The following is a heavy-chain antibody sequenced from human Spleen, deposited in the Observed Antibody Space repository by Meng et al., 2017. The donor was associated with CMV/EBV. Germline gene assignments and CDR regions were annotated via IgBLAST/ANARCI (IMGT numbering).Heavy chain of an antibody. D-gene: IGHD3-10*01. J-gene: IGHJ3*02. CDR2: ISSSSSYI. CDR3: AREGWGDAFDI. Sequence: GESLKISCAASGFTFSSYSMNWVRQAPGKGLEWVSSISSSSSYIYYADSVKGRFTISRDNAKNTLYLQMNSLRAEDTAVYYCAREGWGDAFDIWGQGTMVTVSS. CDR1: GFTFSSYS. V-gene: IGHV3-21*01.